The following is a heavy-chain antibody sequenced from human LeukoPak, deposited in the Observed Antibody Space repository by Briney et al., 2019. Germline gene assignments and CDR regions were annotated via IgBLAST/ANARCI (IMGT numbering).Heavy chain of an antibody. D-gene: IGHD6-13*01. CDR3: ARERSSWYWFDP. Sequence: PGGSLRLSCAASGFTFSSYGMHWVRQAPGKGLEWVAFIRYDGSNKYYADSVKGRFTISRDNSKNTLYLQMNSLRAEDTAVYYCARERSSWYWFDPWGQGTLVTVSS. V-gene: IGHV3-30*02. J-gene: IGHJ5*02. CDR1: GFTFSSYG. CDR2: IRYDGSNK.